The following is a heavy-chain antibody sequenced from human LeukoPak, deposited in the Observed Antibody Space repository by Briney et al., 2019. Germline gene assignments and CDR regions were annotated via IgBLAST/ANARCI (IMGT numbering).Heavy chain of an antibody. Sequence: PGGSLGLSCAASGFTFSSYGMHWVRQAPGKGLEWVAFIRYDGSNKYYADSVKGRFTISRDNSKNTLYLQMNSLRAEDTAVYYCAKDSTAAAGPDYWGQGTLVTVSS. V-gene: IGHV3-30*02. D-gene: IGHD6-13*01. CDR3: AKDSTAAAGPDY. CDR1: GFTFSSYG. J-gene: IGHJ4*02. CDR2: IRYDGSNK.